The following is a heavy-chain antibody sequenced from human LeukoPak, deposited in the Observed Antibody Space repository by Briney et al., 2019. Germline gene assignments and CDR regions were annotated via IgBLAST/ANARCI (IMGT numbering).Heavy chain of an antibody. D-gene: IGHD3-10*01. CDR3: ARERYYGSGSYSDY. Sequence: ASVKVSCKASGYTFTNYDINWVRQATGQGLEWMGWMNPNSGNTGYAQKFQGRVTMTRNTSISTAYMELSSLRSEDTAVYYCARERYYGSGSYSDYWGQGTLVTVSS. J-gene: IGHJ4*02. V-gene: IGHV1-8*01. CDR2: MNPNSGNT. CDR1: GYTFTNYD.